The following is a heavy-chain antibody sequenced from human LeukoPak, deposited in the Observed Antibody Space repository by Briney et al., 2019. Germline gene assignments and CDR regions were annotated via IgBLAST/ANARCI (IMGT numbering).Heavy chain of an antibody. CDR1: GGSFSGYY. D-gene: IGHD4-17*01. V-gene: IGHV4-34*01. CDR2: INHSGST. Sequence: SETLSLTCAVYGGSFSGYYWSWIRQPPGKGLEWIGEINHSGSTNYNPSLKSRVTISVDTPKNQFSLKLSSVTAADTAVYYCARGHDYGDYYDYWGQGTLVTVSS. J-gene: IGHJ4*02. CDR3: ARGHDYGDYYDY.